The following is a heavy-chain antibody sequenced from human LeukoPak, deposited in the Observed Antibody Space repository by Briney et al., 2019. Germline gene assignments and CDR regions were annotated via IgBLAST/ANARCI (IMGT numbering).Heavy chain of an antibody. CDR3: ARTARYYYDSSGYYLHFDY. V-gene: IGHV4-59*08. CDR2: IYYSGST. J-gene: IGHJ4*02. Sequence: NPSETLSLTCTVSGGSISSYYWSWIRQPPGKGLEWIGYIYYSGSTNYNPSLKSRVTISVDTSKNQFSLKLSSVTAADTAVYYCARTARYYYDSSGYYLHFDYWGQGTLVTVSS. CDR1: GGSISSYY. D-gene: IGHD3-22*01.